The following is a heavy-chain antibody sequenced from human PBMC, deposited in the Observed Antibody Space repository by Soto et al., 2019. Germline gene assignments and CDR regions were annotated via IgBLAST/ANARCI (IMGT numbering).Heavy chain of an antibody. CDR3: ARVPGYYYYYYMDV. J-gene: IGHJ6*03. V-gene: IGHV4-34*01. Sequence: PSETLSLTCAVYGGSFSGYYWSWIRQPPGKGLEWIGEINHSGSTNYNPSLKSRVTISVDTSKNQFSLKLSSVTAADTAVYYCARVPGYYYYYYMDVWGKGTTVTAP. CDR1: GGSFSGYY. CDR2: INHSGST.